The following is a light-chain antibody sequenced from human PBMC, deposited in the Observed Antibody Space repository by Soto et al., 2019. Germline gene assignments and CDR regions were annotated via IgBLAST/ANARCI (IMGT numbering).Light chain of an antibody. CDR2: EVS. Sequence: QSALTQPASVSGSLDQPLPIPSMGTSRDVGGYTFVSWSQQHPGKAPKLMIYEVSNRPSGVSNRFSGSKSGNTASLTISGLQAEDEADYYCSSYTSSSTYVFGTGTKLTVL. CDR3: SSYTSSSTYV. CDR1: SRDVGGYTF. V-gene: IGLV2-14*01. J-gene: IGLJ1*01.